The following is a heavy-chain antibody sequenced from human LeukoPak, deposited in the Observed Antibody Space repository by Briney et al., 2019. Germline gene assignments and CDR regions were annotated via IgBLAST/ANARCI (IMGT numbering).Heavy chain of an antibody. J-gene: IGHJ4*02. CDR1: GITLSRWN. V-gene: IGHV3-30*02. Sequence: PGGSLRLSCVASGITLSRWNMHWVRQAPGKGLEWVAFIMFDGSNPRYVDSVKGRFTISRDNSNNTLYLQMNNLRTEDTSVYYCANQKVSGTHLLGYWGQGILVTVSS. CDR3: ANQKVSGTHLLGY. CDR2: IMFDGSNP. D-gene: IGHD3-10*01.